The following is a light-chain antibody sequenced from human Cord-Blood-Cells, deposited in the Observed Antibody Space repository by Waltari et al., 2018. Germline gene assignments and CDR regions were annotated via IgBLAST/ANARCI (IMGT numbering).Light chain of an antibody. V-gene: IGKV3-11*01. CDR2: DAS. CDR3: QQRSNWPT. J-gene: IGKJ3*01. CDR1: QSVSRY. Sequence: IVLTQPPATLSLPPGERATLSCRASQSVSRYLAWYQQKPGQAPRLLIYDASNRATGIPARFSGSGSGTDFTLTISSLEPEDFAVYYCQQRSNWPTFGPGTKVDIK.